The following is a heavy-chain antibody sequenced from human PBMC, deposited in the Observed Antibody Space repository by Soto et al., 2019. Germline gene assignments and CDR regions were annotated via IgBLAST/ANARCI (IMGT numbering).Heavy chain of an antibody. CDR2: IGLSGSPV. CDR1: GFTFSDYY. Sequence: GGSMRLPCAASGFTFSDYYMTWIRKAPGKGLEWLSSIGLSGSPVYYADSVKGRFTVSRDNANNLLNLQMDSLRAEDAAVYYRPRGAYTSAYYFDFFDSWGQVTLVTVSA. J-gene: IGHJ4*02. CDR3: PRGAYTSAYYFDFFDS. V-gene: IGHV3-11*01. D-gene: IGHD3-9*01.